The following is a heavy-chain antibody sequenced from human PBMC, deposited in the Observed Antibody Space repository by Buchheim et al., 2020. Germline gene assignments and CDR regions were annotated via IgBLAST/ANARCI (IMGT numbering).Heavy chain of an antibody. CDR1: GGSFSGYY. J-gene: IGHJ5*02. Sequence: QVQLQQWGAGLLKPSETLSLTCAVYGGSFSGYYWSWIRQPPGKGLEWIGEINHSGSNNYNPSLKSRVNISVDTSKNQFSMKLSSVTAADTAVYYCASWGLSSWYEGWFDPWGQGTL. CDR2: INHSGSN. V-gene: IGHV4-34*01. D-gene: IGHD6-13*01. CDR3: ASWGLSSWYEGWFDP.